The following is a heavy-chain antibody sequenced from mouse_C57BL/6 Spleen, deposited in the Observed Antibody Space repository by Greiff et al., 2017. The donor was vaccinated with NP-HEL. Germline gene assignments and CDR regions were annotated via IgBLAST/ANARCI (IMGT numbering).Heavy chain of an antibody. CDR1: GFTFSSYG. Sequence: EVKLMESGGDLVKPGGSLKLSCAASGFTFSSYGMSWVRQTPDKRLEWVATISSGGSYTYYPDSVKGRFTISRDNAKNTRYLQMSSLKSEDTAMYYCARAPYDYDVTFDYWGQGTTLTVSS. D-gene: IGHD2-4*01. J-gene: IGHJ2*01. CDR3: ARAPYDYDVTFDY. V-gene: IGHV5-6*01. CDR2: ISSGGSYT.